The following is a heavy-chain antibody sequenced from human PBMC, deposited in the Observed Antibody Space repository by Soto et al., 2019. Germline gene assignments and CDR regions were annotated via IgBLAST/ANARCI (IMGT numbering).Heavy chain of an antibody. V-gene: IGHV4-39*01. CDR3: ARRLAGDYYFDY. J-gene: IGHJ4*02. Sequence: PSETLSLTCAVSGGSISSSSYYWGWIRQPPGKGLEWIGSIYYSGSTYYNPSLKSRVTISVDTSKNQFSLKLSSVTAADTAVYYCARRLAGDYYFDYWGQGTRVTVSS. CDR2: IYYSGST. CDR1: GGSISSSSYY.